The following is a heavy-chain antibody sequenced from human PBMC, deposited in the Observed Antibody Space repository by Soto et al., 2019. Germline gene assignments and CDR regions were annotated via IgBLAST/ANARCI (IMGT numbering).Heavy chain of an antibody. V-gene: IGHV4-34*01. CDR2: LNQSGNP. D-gene: IGHD5-18*01. CDR1: GGSFSGYY. J-gene: IGHJ4*02. CDR3: ARDQRIQPERARQGAN. Sequence: TSETMSLTCAVYGGSFSGYYWSWIRQPPGKGLGWVGELNQSGNPNYNPSIKSRGTISVDTSKNQYSLKLNSVTAADTAVYYCARDQRIQPERARQGANWGQGTLVTVSS.